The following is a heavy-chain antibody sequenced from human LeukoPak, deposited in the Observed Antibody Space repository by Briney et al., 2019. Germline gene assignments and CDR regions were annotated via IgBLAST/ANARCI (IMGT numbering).Heavy chain of an antibody. D-gene: IGHD2-15*01. CDR2: IWXDGYNK. Sequence: PGGSXRLSCAAXXXXXXXXXXXXVXXXXXXXXXXVXXIWXDGYNKYYADSVKGRXTISRDNSKNTLYLEMNSLRAEGTAIYYCASAATLYTPYFDYWGQGTLVTVSS. CDR1: XXXXXXXX. CDR3: ASAATLYTPYFDY. J-gene: IGHJ4*02. V-gene: IGHV3-33*01.